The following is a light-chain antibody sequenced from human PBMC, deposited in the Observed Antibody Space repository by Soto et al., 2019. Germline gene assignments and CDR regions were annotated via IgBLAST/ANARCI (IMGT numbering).Light chain of an antibody. CDR3: GSYAGNSDFV. J-gene: IGLJ1*01. V-gene: IGLV2-11*01. CDR2: DVS. Sequence: QSVLTQPRSVSGSPGQSVTISCTGTSSDVGGYNYVSWYQQHPGKAPKLMIYDVSKRPSGVPDRFSGSKSANTASLTVSGLQAEDEADYYCGSYAGNSDFVFGTGTKVTVL. CDR1: SSDVGGYNY.